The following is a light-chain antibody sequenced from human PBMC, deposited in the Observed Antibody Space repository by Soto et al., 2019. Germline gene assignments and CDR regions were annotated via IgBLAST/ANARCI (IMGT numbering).Light chain of an antibody. Sequence: ENVLTQSPCTLSLSPGERATLSCRASQTVSSTYLAWYQQKPGQAPRLLIYGASSRATGIPDRFSGTVSGTDFTLTISRLEPEDFAVYYCQQYGSSPITFGQGTRLEI. J-gene: IGKJ5*01. V-gene: IGKV3-20*01. CDR1: QTVSSTY. CDR3: QQYGSSPIT. CDR2: GAS.